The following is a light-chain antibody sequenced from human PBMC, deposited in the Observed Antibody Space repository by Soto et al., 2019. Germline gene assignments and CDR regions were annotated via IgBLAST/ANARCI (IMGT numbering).Light chain of an antibody. Sequence: DIQMTQSPSTLSASVGDRVPITCRASQSISSWLAWYQQKPGKAPKLLIYKASTLKSGVPSRFSGSGSGTEFTLTISSLQPDDFATYYCQHYNRYSEAFGQGTKVDI. CDR3: QHYNRYSEA. CDR2: KAS. J-gene: IGKJ1*01. CDR1: QSISSW. V-gene: IGKV1-5*03.